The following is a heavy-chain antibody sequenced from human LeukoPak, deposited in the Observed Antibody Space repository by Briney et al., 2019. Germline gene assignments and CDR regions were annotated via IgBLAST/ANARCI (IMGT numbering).Heavy chain of an antibody. CDR3: ARLDGYYYDSSGSNYGMDV. V-gene: IGHV4-39*07. Sequence: PSETLSLTCTVSGGSISSSSYYWGWIRQPPGKGLEWIGSIYYSGSTYYNPSLKSRVTISVDTSKNQFSLKLSSVTAADTAVYYCARLDGYYYDSSGSNYGMDVWGQGTTVTVSS. J-gene: IGHJ6*02. CDR1: GGSISSSSYY. D-gene: IGHD3-22*01. CDR2: IYYSGST.